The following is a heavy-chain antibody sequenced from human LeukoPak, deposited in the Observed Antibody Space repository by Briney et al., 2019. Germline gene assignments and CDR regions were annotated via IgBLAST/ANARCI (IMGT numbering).Heavy chain of an antibody. V-gene: IGHV4-34*01. CDR1: GGSFSNYY. CDR3: ARVPDVTARPCDI. D-gene: IGHD1-1*01. J-gene: IGHJ4*02. CDR2: SSHTGDIT. Sequence: SETLSLTCAVYGGSFSNYYWTWNRQTPGRGHEWIGESSHTGDITNYNPSLKSRATISVDSSKKQFSLKVTSVTAADTGIYYCARVPDVTARPCDIWGPGTVVTVSS.